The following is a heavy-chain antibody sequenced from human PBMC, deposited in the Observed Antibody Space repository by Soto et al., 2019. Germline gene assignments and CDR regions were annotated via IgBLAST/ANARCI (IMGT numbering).Heavy chain of an antibody. V-gene: IGHV3-23*01. CDR1: GFTFSAYA. CDR3: AKDHNSLRALDS. CDR2: ISGSGGST. Sequence: GGSLRLSCAPSGFTFSAYAMTWVRQAPGKGLEWVSSISGSGGSTYYADSVKGRFTISRDNSKNTLYLQMKSLKGDDTAMYYCAKDHNSLRALDSWGHGTLVTVSS. J-gene: IGHJ5*01. D-gene: IGHD1-20*01.